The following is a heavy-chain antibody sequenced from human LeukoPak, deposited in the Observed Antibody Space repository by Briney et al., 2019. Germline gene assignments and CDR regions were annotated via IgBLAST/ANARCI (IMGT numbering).Heavy chain of an antibody. CDR1: GDSIIGGTYY. D-gene: IGHD1-26*01. V-gene: IGHV4-39*01. CDR3: ARRGGSGRAFDY. J-gene: IGHJ4*02. CDR2: IYYTGST. Sequence: SETLSLTCSVSGDSIIGGTYYRGWIRQPPGKGLEWIGSIYYTGSTYDNPSLKSRVTISVDTSKNQFSLKLSSVTAADTAVYYCARRGGSGRAFDYWGQGTLVTVSS.